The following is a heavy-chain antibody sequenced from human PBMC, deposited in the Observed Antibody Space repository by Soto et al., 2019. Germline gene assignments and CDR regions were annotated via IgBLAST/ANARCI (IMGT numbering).Heavy chain of an antibody. Sequence: ASLKVSCKASGYTFTSSYMHWVRQAPGQGLEWMGIINPSGSSTSYAQKFQGRVTMTRDTSTSTVYMELSSLRSEDTAVYYCARVYCSGGSCYGIDYWGQGTLVTVS. V-gene: IGHV1-46*01. D-gene: IGHD2-15*01. CDR2: INPSGSST. J-gene: IGHJ4*02. CDR1: GYTFTSSY. CDR3: ARVYCSGGSCYGIDY.